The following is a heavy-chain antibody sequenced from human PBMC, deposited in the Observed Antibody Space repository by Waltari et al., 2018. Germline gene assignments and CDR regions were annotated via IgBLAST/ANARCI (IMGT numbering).Heavy chain of an antibody. CDR1: GGSFSGYY. CDR3: ASTPHYYGSGSSSGY. CDR2: INHSGST. J-gene: IGHJ4*02. V-gene: IGHV4-34*01. Sequence: QVQLQQWGAGLLKPSETLSLTCAVYGGSFSGYYWSWIRQPPGKGLEWIGEINHSGSTNYNPSLKSRVTISVDTSKNQFSLKLSSVTAADTAVYYCASTPHYYGSGSSSGYWGQGTLVTVSS. D-gene: IGHD3-10*01.